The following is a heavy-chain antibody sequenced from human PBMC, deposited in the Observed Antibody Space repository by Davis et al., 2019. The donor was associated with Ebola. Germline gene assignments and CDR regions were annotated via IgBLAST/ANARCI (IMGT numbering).Heavy chain of an antibody. CDR3: ARAITMIVVVSYFDY. CDR2: INPNSGVT. J-gene: IGHJ4*02. D-gene: IGHD3-22*01. CDR1: GYTFTGHY. V-gene: IGHV1-2*06. Sequence: ASVKVSCKTSGYTFTGHYIQWVRQAPGQGLEWMGRINPNSGVTNYAQKFQGRVTMTRDTSTNTAYMELSRLRSDDTAFYYCARAITMIVVVSYFDYWGQGTLVTVSS.